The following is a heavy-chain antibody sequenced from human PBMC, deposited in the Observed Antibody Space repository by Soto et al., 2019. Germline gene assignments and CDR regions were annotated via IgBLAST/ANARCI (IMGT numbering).Heavy chain of an antibody. J-gene: IGHJ2*01. CDR2: INPNSGGT. V-gene: IGHV1-2*04. CDR1: GYTFTGYY. Sequence: ASVKVSCKASGYTFTGYYMHWVRQAPGQGLEWMGWINPNSGGTNYAQKFQGWVTMTRDTSISTAYMELSRLRSDDTAVYYCTTGYYGDYHSYWYFDLWGRGTLVTVSS. CDR3: TTGYYGDYHSYWYFDL. D-gene: IGHD4-17*01.